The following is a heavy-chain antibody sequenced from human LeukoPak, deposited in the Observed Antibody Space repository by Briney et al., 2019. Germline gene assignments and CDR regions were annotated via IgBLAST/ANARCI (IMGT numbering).Heavy chain of an antibody. Sequence: GGSLRLSCAASGFSFSSYAMHWVRQAPGKGLEWVAVIWYDGGNKYYADSVKGRFTISRDNSKNTLYLEMNSLRAEDTAVYYCARGPTQIPRLATGLGHWGQGTLVTVSS. CDR3: ARGPTQIPRLATGLGH. J-gene: IGHJ4*02. V-gene: IGHV3-33*01. D-gene: IGHD2-21*02. CDR1: GFSFSSYA. CDR2: IWYDGGNK.